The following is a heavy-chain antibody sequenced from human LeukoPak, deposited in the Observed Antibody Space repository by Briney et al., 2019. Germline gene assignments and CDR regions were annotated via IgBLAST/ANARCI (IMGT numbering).Heavy chain of an antibody. D-gene: IGHD3-10*01. CDR1: GGSISSYY. Sequence: SETLSLTCTVSGGSISSYYWSWIRQPPGKGLEWTGYIYYSGSTNYNPSLKSRVTISVDTSKNQFSLKLSSVTAADTAVYYCARAAGFGELWDYWGQGTLVTVSS. V-gene: IGHV4-59*01. J-gene: IGHJ4*02. CDR2: IYYSGST. CDR3: ARAAGFGELWDY.